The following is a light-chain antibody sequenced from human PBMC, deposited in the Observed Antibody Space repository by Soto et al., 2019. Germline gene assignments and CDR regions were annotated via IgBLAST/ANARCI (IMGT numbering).Light chain of an antibody. Sequence: DIPMTQSPSSLSASVGDRVTITCRSSQSITTYLNWYQQKPGRAPNLLIFAASTLPGGVSSRFSGSGSGTEFSLTISSLQPEDFATYYCLQTYRTPWTFGQGTGVEIK. CDR2: AAS. J-gene: IGKJ1*01. CDR1: QSITTY. CDR3: LQTYRTPWT. V-gene: IGKV1-39*01.